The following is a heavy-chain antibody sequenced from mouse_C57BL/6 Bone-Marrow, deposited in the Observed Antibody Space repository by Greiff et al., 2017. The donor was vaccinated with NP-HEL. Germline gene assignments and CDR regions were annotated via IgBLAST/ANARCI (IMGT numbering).Heavy chain of an antibody. CDR1: GYTFTSYG. D-gene: IGHD2-4*01. V-gene: IGHV1-81*01. Sequence: VQLQESGAELARPGASVKLSCKASGYTFTSYGISWVKQRTGPGLEWIGEIYPRSGNTSYTEKFKGKATLTADKSSSTAYMELRSLTSEDSAVYFCARPPHYEGDWYVDVWGTGTTVTVSS. CDR2: IYPRSGNT. J-gene: IGHJ1*03. CDR3: ARPPHYEGDWYVDV.